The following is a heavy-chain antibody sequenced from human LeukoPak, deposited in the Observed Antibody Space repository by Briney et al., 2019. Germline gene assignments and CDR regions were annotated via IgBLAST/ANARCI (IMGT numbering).Heavy chain of an antibody. CDR3: ARGAEKILSFGEYPSDAFDI. V-gene: IGHV3-30*03. CDR1: GFNFNNYV. CDR2: ISFDGRKK. Sequence: GGSLRLSCAASGFNFNNYVMHWIRQAPGKGLEWVTEISFDGRKKTYVDSVKGRFTISRDSPKNTVYLQMDSLRAEDTAVYYCARGAEKILSFGEYPSDAFDIWGQGTMVSVTS. D-gene: IGHD3-10*01. J-gene: IGHJ3*02.